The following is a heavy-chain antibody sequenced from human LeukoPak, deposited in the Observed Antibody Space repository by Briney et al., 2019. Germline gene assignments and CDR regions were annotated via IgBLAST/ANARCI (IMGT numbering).Heavy chain of an antibody. CDR2: IYHSGST. Sequence: PSETLSLTFTVSGYSISSGYYWGWIRQPPGKGLEWIGSIYHSGSTYYNPSLKSRVTISVDTSKNQFSLKLSSVTAADTAVYYCARVVPAAISFFDYWGQGTLVTVSS. J-gene: IGHJ4*02. D-gene: IGHD2-2*01. CDR1: GYSISSGYY. V-gene: IGHV4-38-2*02. CDR3: ARVVPAAISFFDY.